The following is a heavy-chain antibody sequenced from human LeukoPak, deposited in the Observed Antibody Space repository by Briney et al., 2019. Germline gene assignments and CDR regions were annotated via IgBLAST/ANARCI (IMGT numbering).Heavy chain of an antibody. V-gene: IGHV3-23*01. D-gene: IGHD3-16*01. CDR1: GFTFSNYA. J-gene: IGHJ4*02. CDR2: ISNSGGST. CDR3: AKNRGEFMSSRGGCNY. Sequence: GGSLRLSCAASGFTFSNYAMTWVRQAPGKGLEWVSVISNSGGSTYYADSVNGRFTISRDNPKNTVYLQMNTLRAEDTVVYYWAKNRGEFMSSRGGCNYWGQGALVPLPP.